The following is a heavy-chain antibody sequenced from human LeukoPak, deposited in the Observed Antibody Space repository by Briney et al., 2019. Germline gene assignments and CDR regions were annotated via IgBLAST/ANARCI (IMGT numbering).Heavy chain of an antibody. CDR2: MSYDGNNK. V-gene: IGHV3-30*03. Sequence: PGGSLRLSCSASGFTFSSFGMHWVRQAPGKGLEWVTLMSYDGNNKYSADSVRGRFSISRDNSKNTLHLQMDSLRPDDTAVYYCARGRITAPGHVPYWGQGTLVTVST. CDR3: ARGRITAPGHVPY. CDR1: GFTFSSFG. J-gene: IGHJ4*02. D-gene: IGHD6-13*01.